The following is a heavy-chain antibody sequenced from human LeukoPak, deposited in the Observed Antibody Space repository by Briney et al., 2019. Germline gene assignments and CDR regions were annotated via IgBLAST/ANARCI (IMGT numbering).Heavy chain of an antibody. V-gene: IGHV3-21*01. CDR2: ISSSSSHI. CDR3: ARALGVVVPAASYGMDV. J-gene: IGHJ6*04. Sequence: GGSLRLSCAASGFPFSSYSMNWVRQAPGKGLEWVSSISSSSSHIYYADSVKGRFTISRDNAKNSLYLQMNSLRAEDTAVYYCARALGVVVPAASYGMDVWGKGTTATVSS. D-gene: IGHD2-2*01. CDR1: GFPFSSYS.